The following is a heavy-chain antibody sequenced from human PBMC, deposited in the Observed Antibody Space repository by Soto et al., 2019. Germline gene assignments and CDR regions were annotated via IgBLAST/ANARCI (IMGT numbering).Heavy chain of an antibody. CDR2: IIPVFGRP. V-gene: IGHV1-69*13. D-gene: IGHD5-12*01. J-gene: IGHJ1*01. CDR3: AREGSGYNF. Sequence: SVKVSCKASGGTFSSFGISWVRQAPGQGLEWMGGIIPVFGRPNYAQRFRGRLTITADESTNTGYMELIDLRSEDTAVYYCAREGSGYNFWGQGTQVSVSS. CDR1: GGTFSSFG.